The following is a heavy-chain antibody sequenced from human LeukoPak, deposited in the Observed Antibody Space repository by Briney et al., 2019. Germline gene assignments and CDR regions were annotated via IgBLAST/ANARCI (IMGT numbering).Heavy chain of an antibody. J-gene: IGHJ4*02. CDR3: ARGPTLIGVAGPWPLDY. D-gene: IGHD6-19*01. CDR2: VHYSGST. Sequence: SETLSLTCTVSGGSIRSSSYYWGWIRQPPGKGLEWIGSVHYSGSTYDNPSLESRVTISVDTSKNQFSLKLISVTAADTAVYYCARGPTLIGVAGPWPLDYWGQGTLVIVSS. V-gene: IGHV4-39*01. CDR1: GGSIRSSSYY.